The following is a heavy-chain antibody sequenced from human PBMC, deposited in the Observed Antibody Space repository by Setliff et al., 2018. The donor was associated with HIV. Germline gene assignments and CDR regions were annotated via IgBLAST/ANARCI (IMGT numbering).Heavy chain of an antibody. CDR2: INPNTGDT. J-gene: IGHJ3*02. CDR1: GYTFTGYF. V-gene: IGHV1-2*06. CDR3: AREYDVLTGYYISAFDI. Sequence: ASVKASCKASGYTFTGYFIHWVRQAPGQGLEWMGRINPNTGDTNYAQKFQDRVTMTRDTSINTAYMELSRLRSDDTAVYYCAREYDVLTGYYISAFDIWGQGTMVTVSS. D-gene: IGHD3-9*01.